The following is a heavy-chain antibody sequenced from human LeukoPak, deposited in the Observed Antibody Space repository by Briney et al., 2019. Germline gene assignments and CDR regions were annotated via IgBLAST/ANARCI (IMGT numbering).Heavy chain of an antibody. J-gene: IGHJ6*02. V-gene: IGHV3-30*02. CDR2: IRYDGSNK. CDR1: GFIFSDYY. Sequence: GGSLRLSCAASGFIFSDYYMSWIRQAPGKGLEWVAFIRYDGSNKYYADSVKGRFTISRDNAKNSLYLQMNSLRAEDTALYYCAKDSGRQRGYYGMDVWGQGTTVTVSS. CDR3: AKDSGRQRGYYGMDV. D-gene: IGHD5-12*01.